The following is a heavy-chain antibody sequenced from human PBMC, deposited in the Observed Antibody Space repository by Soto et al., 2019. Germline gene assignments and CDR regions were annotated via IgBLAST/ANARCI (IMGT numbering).Heavy chain of an antibody. D-gene: IGHD6-19*01. CDR3: ARARIAVAPIDY. CDR2: VYYTGST. CDR1: GGSISTYF. Sequence: SETLSLTCTVSGGSISTYFWSWIRQPPGRGLEWIGYVYYTGSTNYNPSLKSRVTMSVDTSKNQFSLQLTSVTAADTAIYYCARARIAVAPIDYWAREPWSPSPQ. V-gene: IGHV4-59*01. J-gene: IGHJ4*02.